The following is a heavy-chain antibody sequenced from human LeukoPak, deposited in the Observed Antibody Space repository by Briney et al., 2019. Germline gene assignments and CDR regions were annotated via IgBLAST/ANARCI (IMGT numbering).Heavy chain of an antibody. CDR3: ARHGFSGSYFGYNWFDP. D-gene: IGHD1-26*01. V-gene: IGHV4-39*01. Sequence: SETLSLTCTASGDSISSSTYYWGWIRQPPGKGLEWIGSIYYSGSTYYNPSLKSRVTISVDTSKNQFSLKLSSVTAADTAVYYCARHGFSGSYFGYNWFDPWGQGTLVTVSS. CDR1: GDSISSSTYY. J-gene: IGHJ5*02. CDR2: IYYSGST.